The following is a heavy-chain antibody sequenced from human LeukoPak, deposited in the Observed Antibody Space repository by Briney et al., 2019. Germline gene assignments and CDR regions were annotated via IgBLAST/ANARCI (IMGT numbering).Heavy chain of an antibody. CDR1: GFTFSRYW. CDR3: VADLGDYADF. J-gene: IGHJ4*02. V-gene: IGHV3-74*01. Sequence: GGSLRLSCATSGFTFSRYWMHWVRHAPGEGLVWVSRIKTDGTYTSNADSVKGRFTISRDNAKSTLYLQMNSLRVEDTAVYYCVADLGDYADFWGQGTLVTVSS. CDR2: IKTDGTYT.